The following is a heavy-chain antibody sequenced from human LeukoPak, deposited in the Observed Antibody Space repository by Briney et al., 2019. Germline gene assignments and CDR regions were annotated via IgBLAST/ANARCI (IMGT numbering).Heavy chain of an antibody. V-gene: IGHV3-48*01. CDR1: GFTFSSYS. Sequence: GGSLRLSCAASGFTFSSYSMNWVRQAPGKGLEWVSYITSSSSTIYYADSVRGRFTISRDNAKNSLYLQMNSLRAEDTAVYYCARDGSSYGPIRSYWGQGTLVTVSS. D-gene: IGHD5-18*01. CDR3: ARDGSSYGPIRSY. CDR2: ITSSSSTI. J-gene: IGHJ4*02.